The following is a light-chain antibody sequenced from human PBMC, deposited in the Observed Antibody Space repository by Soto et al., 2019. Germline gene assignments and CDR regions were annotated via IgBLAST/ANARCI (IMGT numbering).Light chain of an antibody. CDR2: GAS. Sequence: EIVMTQSPATLSVSPGERATLSCRASQSVSSNLDWYQQKPGQAPRLLIYGASTRATGIPARFSGSGSGTEFTLTISSLQSEDFAVYYCQQYNNWPPVYTFGQGTKLEIK. CDR3: QQYNNWPPVYT. V-gene: IGKV3-15*01. J-gene: IGKJ2*01. CDR1: QSVSSN.